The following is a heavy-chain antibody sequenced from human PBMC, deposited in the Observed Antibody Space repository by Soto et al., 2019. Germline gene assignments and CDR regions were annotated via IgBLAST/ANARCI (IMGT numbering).Heavy chain of an antibody. D-gene: IGHD1-1*01. Sequence: SETLSLTCTVSGGSISSSSYYWGWIRQPPGKGLEWIGSIYYSGSTYYNPSLKSRVTISVDTSKNQFSLKLSSVTAADTAVYYCAGTSVYYYYGMDVWGQGTTVTVS. CDR1: GGSISSSSYY. J-gene: IGHJ6*02. CDR3: AGTSVYYYYGMDV. V-gene: IGHV4-39*01. CDR2: IYYSGST.